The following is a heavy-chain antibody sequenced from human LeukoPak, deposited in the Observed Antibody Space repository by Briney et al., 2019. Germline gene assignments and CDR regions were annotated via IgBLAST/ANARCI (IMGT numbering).Heavy chain of an antibody. D-gene: IGHD3-22*01. Sequence: ASVKVSCKASGYTLTSYGISWVRQAPGQGLEWMGWISAYNGNTNYAQKLQGRVTMTTDTSTSTAYMELRSLRSDDTAVYYCARGAPPYYYDSSGYDYWGQGTLVTVSS. V-gene: IGHV1-18*01. J-gene: IGHJ4*02. CDR2: ISAYNGNT. CDR3: ARGAPPYYYDSSGYDY. CDR1: GYTLTSYG.